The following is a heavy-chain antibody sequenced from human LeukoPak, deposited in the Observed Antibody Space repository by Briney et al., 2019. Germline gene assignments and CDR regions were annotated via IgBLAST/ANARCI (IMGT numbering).Heavy chain of an antibody. CDR3: ARAPHFFDTSGSRYYFDT. CDR1: GGTFSSYA. V-gene: IGHV1-69*13. D-gene: IGHD3-22*01. CDR2: IIPIFGTA. J-gene: IGHJ4*02. Sequence: ASVKVSCKASGGTFSSYAISWVRQAPGQGLEWMGGIIPIFGTANYAQKFQGRVTITADESTSTAYMELSSLRSEDTAVYYCARAPHFFDTSGSRYYFDTWGQGTLVTVSS.